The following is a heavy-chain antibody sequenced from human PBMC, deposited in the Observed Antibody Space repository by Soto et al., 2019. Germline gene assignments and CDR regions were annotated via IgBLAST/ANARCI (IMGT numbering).Heavy chain of an antibody. CDR1: GYTFTIYG. CDR3: ARDRSLYRRTIFGVVHNWFVP. J-gene: IGHJ5*02. V-gene: IGHV1-18*04. CDR2: ISAYNGNT. D-gene: IGHD3-3*01. Sequence: ASVKVSCKASGYTFTIYGINWGRQAPGQGLELMGWISAYNGNTNYAQKLQGRVTMTTDTSTSTAYMELRSLRSDDTAVYYCARDRSLYRRTIFGVVHNWFVPWYQETLVTVST.